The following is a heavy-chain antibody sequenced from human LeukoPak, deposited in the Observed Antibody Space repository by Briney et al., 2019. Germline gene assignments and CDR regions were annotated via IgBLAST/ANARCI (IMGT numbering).Heavy chain of an antibody. CDR1: GFTFSSYS. V-gene: IGHV3-21*01. CDR2: ISSSSSYI. J-gene: IGHJ4*02. Sequence: PGGSLRLSCAASGFTFSSYSMNWVRQAPGKGLEWVSSISSSSSYIYYADSVKGRFTISRDNAKNSLYLQMNSLRAEDTAVYFCARLDREGYYFPYYFDYWGQGTRVSVSS. D-gene: IGHD5-24*01. CDR3: ARLDREGYYFPYYFDY.